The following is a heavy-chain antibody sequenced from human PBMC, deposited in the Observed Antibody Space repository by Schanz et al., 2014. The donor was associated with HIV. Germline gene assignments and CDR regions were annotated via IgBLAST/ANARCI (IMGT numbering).Heavy chain of an antibody. CDR2: ISPSNGNT. J-gene: IGHJ5*02. CDR1: GYGFTNYG. CDR3: AREKTTLNWFDP. V-gene: IGHV1-18*01. Sequence: QVQLLQSGTEVKTPGASVKVSCKTSGYGFTNYGVTWVRQAPGQGLAWMGWISPSNGNTNYAQKFQGRVTMTTDTSTSTAYMDLRSLRSDDTAVYYCAREKTTLNWFDPWGQGTLVTVSS.